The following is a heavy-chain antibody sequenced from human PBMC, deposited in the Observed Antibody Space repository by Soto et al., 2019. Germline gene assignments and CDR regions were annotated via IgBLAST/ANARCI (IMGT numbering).Heavy chain of an antibody. CDR1: GGSISSGGYY. D-gene: IGHD1-7*01. CDR3: ARSAELELFPEFDY. CDR2: IYYSGST. Sequence: QVQLQESGPGLVKPSQTLSLTCTVSGGSISSGGYYWSWIRQHPGKSLEWIGYIYYSGSTYYNPSLKSRVTISVDTSKNQFSLKLSSVTAADTAVYYCARSAELELFPEFDYWGQGTLVTVSS. V-gene: IGHV4-31*03. J-gene: IGHJ4*02.